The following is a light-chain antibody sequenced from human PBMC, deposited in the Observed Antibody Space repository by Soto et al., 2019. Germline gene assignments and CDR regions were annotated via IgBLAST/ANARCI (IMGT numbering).Light chain of an antibody. CDR3: QRYNSYSEA. J-gene: IGKJ1*01. CDR2: KES. V-gene: IGKV1-5*03. CDR1: QHIRNY. Sequence: DIQMAESRSSLAPAVRDIITITCQATQHIRNYLNGYHQQQAKDPQLLIYKESTFKSAVPSRFSGSRYRTAFNIPISTLQPDDFATSYCQRYNSYSEAFGQGTKVDIK.